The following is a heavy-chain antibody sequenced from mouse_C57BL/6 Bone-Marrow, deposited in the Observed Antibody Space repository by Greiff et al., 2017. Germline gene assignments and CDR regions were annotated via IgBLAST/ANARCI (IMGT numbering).Heavy chain of an antibody. CDR1: GYTFTSYW. CDR2: IHPNSGST. D-gene: IGHD3-3*01. V-gene: IGHV1-64*01. CDR3: ARAGTNYAMDY. J-gene: IGHJ4*01. Sequence: VQLQQPGAELVKPGASVKLSCKASGYTFTSYWMHWVKQRPGQGLEWIGMIHPNSGSTNYNEKFKSKATLTVDKSSSTAYMQLSSLTSEDLAVYDCARAGTNYAMDYWGQGTSVTVSS.